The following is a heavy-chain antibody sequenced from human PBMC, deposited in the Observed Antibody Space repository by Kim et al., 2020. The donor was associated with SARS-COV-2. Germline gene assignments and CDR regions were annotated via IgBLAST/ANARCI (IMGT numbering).Heavy chain of an antibody. D-gene: IGHD3-22*01. Sequence: GGSLRLSCAASGFTFSSYSMNWVRQAPGKGLEWVSSISSSSSYIYYADSVKGRFTISRDNAKNSLYLQMNSLRAEDTAVYYCARDSSGYHPGGYFDYWGQGTLVTVSS. V-gene: IGHV3-21*01. CDR2: ISSSSSYI. CDR1: GFTFSSYS. J-gene: IGHJ4*02. CDR3: ARDSSGYHPGGYFDY.